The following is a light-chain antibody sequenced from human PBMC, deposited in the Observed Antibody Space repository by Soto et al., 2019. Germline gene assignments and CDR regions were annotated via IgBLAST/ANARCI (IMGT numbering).Light chain of an antibody. CDR2: AAS. CDR3: QQYNNWPPIT. V-gene: IGKV3-20*01. Sequence: EVVLTQSPVTLSLSAGERATLSCRASQSVSSSYLAWYQQKPGQAPRLLMYAASSRATDTPDRITGRGSGTEFTLTISSLQSEDFAVYYCQQYNNWPPITLGQGTRLEIK. J-gene: IGKJ5*01. CDR1: QSVSSSY.